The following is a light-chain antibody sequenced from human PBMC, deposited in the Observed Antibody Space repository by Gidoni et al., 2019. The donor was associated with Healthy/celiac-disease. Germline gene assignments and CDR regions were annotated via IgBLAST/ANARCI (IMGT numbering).Light chain of an antibody. V-gene: IGKV1-39*01. Sequence: IDLIQSLSSLSASVGDRLTIPCRSSQSISSYLNWYQQKPGKAPKLLIDAASSLQSGVPSRFSGSGSGTDFTLTISRLQPEDFATYYYQQSYSTLWTFGQGTKVEIK. CDR2: AAS. CDR3: QQSYSTLWT. J-gene: IGKJ1*01. CDR1: QSISSY.